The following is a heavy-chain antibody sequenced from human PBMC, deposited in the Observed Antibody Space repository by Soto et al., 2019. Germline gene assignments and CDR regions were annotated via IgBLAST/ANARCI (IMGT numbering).Heavy chain of an antibody. CDR2: VYYSGST. CDR3: VRDYLLTGFDT. J-gene: IGHJ5*02. D-gene: IGHD3-9*01. V-gene: IGHV4-59*01. Sequence: KPSETLSLTCTVSNGSIVTYYWTWVRQPPGKGLEWIGYVYYSGSTNYNPSLKSRVGVSIDTSKNQFSLELKSVTAADTATYFCVRDYLLTGFDTWGQGTLVTVSS. CDR1: NGSIVTYY.